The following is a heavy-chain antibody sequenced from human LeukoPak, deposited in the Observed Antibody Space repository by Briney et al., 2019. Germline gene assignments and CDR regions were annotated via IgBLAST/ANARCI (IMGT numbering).Heavy chain of an antibody. J-gene: IGHJ6*02. CDR2: IYYSGST. D-gene: IGHD3-22*01. V-gene: IGHV4-39*07. CDR3: ARDRITMIVTRGLDYYYYGMDV. Sequence: SETLSLTCTVSGGSISSSSYYWGWIRQPPGKGLEWIGSIYYSGSTYYNPSLKSRVTISVDTSKNQFSLKLSSVTAADTAVYYCARDRITMIVTRGLDYYYYGMDVWGQGTTVTVSS. CDR1: GGSISSSSYY.